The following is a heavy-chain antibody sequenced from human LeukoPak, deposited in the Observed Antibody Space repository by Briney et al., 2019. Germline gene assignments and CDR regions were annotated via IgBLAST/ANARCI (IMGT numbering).Heavy chain of an antibody. V-gene: IGHV3-74*01. CDR1: GFTFSSPW. J-gene: IGHJ4*01. Sequence: GGSLRLSCAASGFTFSSPWMHWVRQAPGKGLVWVSRINTDGTTTTYADSAKGRFTISRDNAKNTLYLQMNSLRAEDTAVYFCARDLYYNSADFWGHGSLVTVSS. D-gene: IGHD3-10*01. CDR3: ARDLYYNSADF. CDR2: INTDGTTT.